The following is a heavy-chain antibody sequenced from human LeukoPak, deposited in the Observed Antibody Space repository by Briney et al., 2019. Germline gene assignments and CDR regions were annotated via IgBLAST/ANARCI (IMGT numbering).Heavy chain of an antibody. CDR1: GFTFSSYW. CDR2: IRTDGSST. Sequence: HAGGSLRLSCAASGFTFSSYWMHWVRQAPGKGLVWVSRIRTDGSSTNYADSVRGRFTISRDNAKNTLSLQMNSLSAEDTAVYYCARGARGDDLDSWGQGTLVTVSS. V-gene: IGHV3-74*01. J-gene: IGHJ4*02. CDR3: ARGARGDDLDS. D-gene: IGHD3-10*01.